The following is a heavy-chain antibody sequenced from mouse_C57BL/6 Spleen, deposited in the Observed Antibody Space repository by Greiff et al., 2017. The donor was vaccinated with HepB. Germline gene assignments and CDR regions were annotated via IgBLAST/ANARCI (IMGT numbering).Heavy chain of an antibody. D-gene: IGHD3-3*01. CDR2: IYPGDGDT. V-gene: IGHV1-82*01. Sequence: QVQLQQSGPELVKPGASVKISCKASGYAFSSSWMNWVKQRPGKGLEWIGRIYPGDGDTNYNGKFKGKATLTADNSSSTAYMQLSSLTSEDSAVYFCARGHSHFDYWGQGTTLTVSS. CDR3: ARGHSHFDY. CDR1: GYAFSSSW. J-gene: IGHJ2*01.